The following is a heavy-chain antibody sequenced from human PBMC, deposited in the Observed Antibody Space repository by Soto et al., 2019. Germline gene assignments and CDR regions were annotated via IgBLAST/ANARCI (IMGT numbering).Heavy chain of an antibody. J-gene: IGHJ4*02. D-gene: IGHD6-19*01. V-gene: IGHV4-61*01. CDR3: ARSGAGSGWL. Sequence: QVQLQESGPGLVKPSETLSLTCTVSGGSVSSGRYYWSWSRQPPGKGLEWIGYIYYSGSTNYKSSLRSRVTSSLDKSKNQFSLNLSSVTAADTAVYYCARSGAGSGWLGGQGTLVTVSS. CDR1: GGSVSSGRYY. CDR2: IYYSGST.